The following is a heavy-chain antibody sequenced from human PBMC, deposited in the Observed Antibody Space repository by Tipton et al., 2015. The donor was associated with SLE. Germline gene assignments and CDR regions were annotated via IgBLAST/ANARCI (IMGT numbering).Heavy chain of an antibody. D-gene: IGHD6-6*01. CDR3: ARDISIAGRPMMRFDA. CDR1: GGSVNSGTYY. V-gene: IGHV4-61*02. Sequence: TLSLTCTVSGGSVNSGTYYWSWIRQPAGKGLEWIGRIFTRGSTNYNLSLKSRVTISRDRSKNQFSLGRKSVTAADTGVYYCARDISIAGRPMMRFDAWGQGSLVTVSS. CDR2: IFTRGST. J-gene: IGHJ5*02.